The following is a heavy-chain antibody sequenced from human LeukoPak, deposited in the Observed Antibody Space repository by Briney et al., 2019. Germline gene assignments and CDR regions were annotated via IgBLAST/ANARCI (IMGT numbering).Heavy chain of an antibody. CDR2: IIPIFGTA. D-gene: IGHD6-13*01. CDR3: ARGGYSSSWYNYYYYYMDV. V-gene: IGHV1-69*05. J-gene: IGHJ6*03. Sequence: GASVKVSCKASGGTFSSYAISWVRQAPGQGLEWMGGIIPIFGTANYAQKFQGRVTITTDESTCTAYMELSSLRSEDTAVYYCARGGYSSSWYNYYYYYMDVWGKGTTVTVSS. CDR1: GGTFSSYA.